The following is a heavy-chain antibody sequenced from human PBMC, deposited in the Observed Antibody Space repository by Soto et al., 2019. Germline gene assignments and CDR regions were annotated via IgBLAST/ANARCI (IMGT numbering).Heavy chain of an antibody. J-gene: IGHJ4*02. CDR2: ISSSSSYT. V-gene: IGHV3-11*06. Sequence: GGSLRLSCAASGFTFSDYYMSWIRQAPGKGLEWVSYISSSSSYTNYADSVKGRFTISRDNAKNSLYLQMNSLRAEDTAVYYCARWRPWELKGNYFDYWGQGTLATVSS. CDR3: ARWRPWELKGNYFDY. D-gene: IGHD1-26*01. CDR1: GFTFSDYY.